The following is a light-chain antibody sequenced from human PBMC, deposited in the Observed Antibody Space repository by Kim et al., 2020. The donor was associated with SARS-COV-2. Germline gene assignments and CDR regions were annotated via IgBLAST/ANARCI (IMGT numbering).Light chain of an antibody. CDR2: DVS. V-gene: IGLV2-14*04. CDR3: SSYASSRSYV. CDR1: SSDVGRYKY. Sequence: GHAITIACTGTSSDVGRYKYVSWYQQHPGKAPKLMIYDVSERPSGVSNRFSGSKSGNTASLTISGLQAEDEANYYCSSYASSRSYVFGTGTKVTVL. J-gene: IGLJ1*01.